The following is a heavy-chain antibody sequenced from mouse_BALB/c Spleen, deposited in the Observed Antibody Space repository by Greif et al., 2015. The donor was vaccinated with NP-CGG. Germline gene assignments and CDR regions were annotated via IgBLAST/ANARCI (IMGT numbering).Heavy chain of an antibody. CDR3: ARQYGYDGAWFAY. D-gene: IGHD2-2*01. CDR2: ISNGGGST. CDR1: GFTFSDYY. J-gene: IGHJ3*01. Sequence: EVQLQESGGGLVQPGGSLKLSCATSGFTFSDYYMYWVRQTPEKRLEWVAYISNGGGSTYYPDTVKGRFTISRDNAKNTLYLQMSRLKSEDTAMYYCARQYGYDGAWFAYWGQGTLDTVSA. V-gene: IGHV5-12*02.